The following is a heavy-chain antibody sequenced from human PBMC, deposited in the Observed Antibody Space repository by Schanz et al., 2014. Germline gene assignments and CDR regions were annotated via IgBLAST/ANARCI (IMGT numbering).Heavy chain of an antibody. V-gene: IGHV3-48*01. Sequence: VQLVESGGGVVQPGRSLRLSCAAYGFTLSSYAMHWVRQAPGKGLEWVSYISSSGTTIYYADSVKGRFTISRDNAKNSLFLQMNSLRAEDTAVYYCAKQIHYDILTVTRNWGQGTLVTVSS. CDR2: ISSSGTTI. CDR1: GFTLSSYA. J-gene: IGHJ4*02. D-gene: IGHD3-9*01. CDR3: AKQIHYDILTVTRN.